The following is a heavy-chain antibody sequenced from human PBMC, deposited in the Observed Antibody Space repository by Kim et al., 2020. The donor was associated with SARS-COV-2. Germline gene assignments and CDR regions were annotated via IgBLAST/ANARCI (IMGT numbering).Heavy chain of an antibody. V-gene: IGHV4-30-2*04. D-gene: IGHD6-19*01. CDR3: ASLAGQWAYYFYDGMDV. J-gene: IGHJ6*02. Sequence: LKTRVTISVDTSNNQFSLKLSSVTAADTAVYYCASLAGQWAYYFYDGMDVWGQGTTVTVSS.